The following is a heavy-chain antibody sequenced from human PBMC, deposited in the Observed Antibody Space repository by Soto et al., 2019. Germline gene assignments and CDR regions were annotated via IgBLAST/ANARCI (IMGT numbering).Heavy chain of an antibody. Sequence: GGSLRLSCAASGFTFSSYWMSWVRQAPGKGLEWVANIKQDGSEKYYVDSVKGRFTISRDNAKNSLYLQMNSLRAEDTAVYYCARESGLRYFDWLVILSDGGFDYWGQGTLVTVSS. CDR2: IKQDGSEK. CDR1: GFTFSSYW. D-gene: IGHD3-9*01. V-gene: IGHV3-7*01. CDR3: ARESGLRYFDWLVILSDGGFDY. J-gene: IGHJ4*02.